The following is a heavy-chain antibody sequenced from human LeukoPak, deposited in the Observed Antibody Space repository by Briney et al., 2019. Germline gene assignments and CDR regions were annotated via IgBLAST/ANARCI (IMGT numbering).Heavy chain of an antibody. J-gene: IGHJ4*02. CDR1: RFTFSSFSSYA. CDR3: ARDGFYGDFGGGY. Sequence: PGGSLRLSCAASRFTFSSFSSYAMSWVRQAPGKGLEWVAVISFDGSEEYYADFVKGRFTISRDDSKNTLFLQMSSLRTEDTAVYYCARDGFYGDFGGGYWGQGTLVTVSS. CDR2: ISFDGSEE. D-gene: IGHD4-17*01. V-gene: IGHV3-30-3*01.